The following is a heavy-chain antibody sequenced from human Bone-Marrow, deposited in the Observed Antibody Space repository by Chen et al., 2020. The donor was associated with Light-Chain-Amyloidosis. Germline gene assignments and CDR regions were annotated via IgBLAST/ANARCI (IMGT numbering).Heavy chain of an antibody. V-gene: IGHV4-39*07. CDR3: ARVVPPNYGANFNS. D-gene: IGHD4-17*01. J-gene: IGHJ4*02. CDR1: GGSIMSSSNF. Sequence: QLQLQESGPRLVKSSGTLSLTCTVSGGSIMSSSNFWGWLRQAPGKGLEWIGSIYYSGNTYMNSSLKNRVAMSVDTSNNQFSLRLNSVTAADTAVYFCARVVPPNYGANFNSWGRGTLVIVSS. CDR2: IYYSGNT.